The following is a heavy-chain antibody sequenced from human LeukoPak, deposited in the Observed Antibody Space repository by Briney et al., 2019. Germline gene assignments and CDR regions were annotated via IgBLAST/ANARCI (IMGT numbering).Heavy chain of an antibody. D-gene: IGHD1-14*01. V-gene: IGHV4-34*01. Sequence: SETLSLTCAVYGGSFSGYYWSWIRQPPGKGLEWIGEINHSGSTNYNPSLKSRVTVSVDTSKNQFSLKLSSVTAADTAVYYCARGRTAQPGYNWFDPWGQGTLVTVSS. CDR2: INHSGST. CDR3: ARGRTAQPGYNWFDP. CDR1: GGSFSGYY. J-gene: IGHJ5*02.